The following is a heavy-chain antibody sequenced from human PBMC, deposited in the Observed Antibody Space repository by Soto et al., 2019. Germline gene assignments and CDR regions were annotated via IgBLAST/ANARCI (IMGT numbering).Heavy chain of an antibody. CDR3: ARKGRWYVGYYYYGMGV. V-gene: IGHV1-24*01. Sequence: QVQLVQSGAEVKKPGASVKVSCKVSGYTLTELSMHWVRQAPGKGLEWMGGFDPEDGETIHAQKFQGRVTMTEDASADTAYMELSSLRSEDAAVYYCARKGRWYVGYYYYGMGVWGQGTTVTVSS. CDR1: GYTLTELS. J-gene: IGHJ6*01. CDR2: FDPEDGET. D-gene: IGHD6-13*01.